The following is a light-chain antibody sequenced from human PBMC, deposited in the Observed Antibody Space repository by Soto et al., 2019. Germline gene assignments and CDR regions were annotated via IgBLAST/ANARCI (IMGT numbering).Light chain of an antibody. CDR1: SNDVGGYNY. Sequence: QSVLTQPPSASGSPGQSVTISCTGSSNDVGGYNYVSWYQQHPGKAPKLMIYEVSNRPSGVSNRFSGSKSGNTASLTISGLQAEDEADYYCSSYTSSSTGVFGTGTKLTVL. CDR2: EVS. V-gene: IGLV2-14*01. CDR3: SSYTSSSTGV. J-gene: IGLJ1*01.